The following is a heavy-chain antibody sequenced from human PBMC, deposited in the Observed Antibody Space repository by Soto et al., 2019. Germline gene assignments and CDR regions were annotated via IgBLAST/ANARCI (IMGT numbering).Heavy chain of an antibody. Sequence: EVQLVESGGCWVQPGRYLRLSCAASGFTFDVYAMPWVRQAPGKGLGWVSGINCNSGSIGYADSVKGRFTISRDNAKNSLHLQMNSLRAEDTAVYYCAKDISLRGWVYLVVEYWGQGTLVTVSP. V-gene: IGHV3-9*01. CDR3: AKDISLRGWVYLVVEY. CDR2: INCNSGSI. D-gene: IGHD6-13*01. J-gene: IGHJ4*02. CDR1: GFTFDVYA.